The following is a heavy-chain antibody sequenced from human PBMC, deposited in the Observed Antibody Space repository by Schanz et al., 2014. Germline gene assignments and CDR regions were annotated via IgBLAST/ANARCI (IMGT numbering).Heavy chain of an antibody. Sequence: EVQLLESGGGFVQPGGSLRLSCVASGVTFSSYAMSWVRQASGKGLEWVSDISDSGDSTHYADSVKGRFTISRDNAKNSLYLQMNSLRAEDTAVYYCARPSDSSWYMDVWGKGTTVTVSS. D-gene: IGHD2-21*02. J-gene: IGHJ6*03. V-gene: IGHV3-48*04. CDR1: GVTFSSYA. CDR2: ISDSGDST. CDR3: ARPSDSSWYMDV.